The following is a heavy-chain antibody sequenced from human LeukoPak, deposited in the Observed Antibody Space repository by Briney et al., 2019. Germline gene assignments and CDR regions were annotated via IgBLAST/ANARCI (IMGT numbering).Heavy chain of an antibody. J-gene: IGHJ4*02. CDR2: KSYGRA. Sequence: DPSETLSLTCGVSGGSISSRNYAWGWIRQPPGKGLEWIASKSYGRAYYNPSFKSRVTISVDTSKSQFSLKLSSVTASDTAVYYCARVRIDNSDWLFDSWGQGTLVTVSS. CDR1: GGSISSRNYA. V-gene: IGHV4-39*02. D-gene: IGHD6-19*01. CDR3: ARVRIDNSDWLFDS.